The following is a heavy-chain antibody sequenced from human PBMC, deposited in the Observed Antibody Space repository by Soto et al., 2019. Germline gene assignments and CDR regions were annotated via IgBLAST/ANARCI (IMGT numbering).Heavy chain of an antibody. CDR1: GGTFSSYA. J-gene: IGHJ5*02. V-gene: IGHV1-8*02. CDR3: ARVILSSSYEMNWFGP. CDR2: MIPNCGTA. D-gene: IGHD6-6*01. Sequence: VKVSCKASGGTFSSYAISWVRQAPGQGLEWMGGMIPNCGTASYAQKFQGRVTMTRNTSTSTAYMELGSLTSEDTAVYYCARVILSSSYEMNWFGPWGQGTHVTVSS.